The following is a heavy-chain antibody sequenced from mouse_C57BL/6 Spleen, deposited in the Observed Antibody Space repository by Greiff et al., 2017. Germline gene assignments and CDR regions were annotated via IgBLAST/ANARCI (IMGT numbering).Heavy chain of an antibody. D-gene: IGHD1-1*01. J-gene: IGHJ4*01. CDR1: GYTFTSYW. CDR3: AKRFITTVAQYYYAMDY. CDR2: IYPGSGST. Sequence: QVQLQQPGAELVKPGASVKMSCKASGYTFTSYWITWVKQRPGQGLEWIGDIYPGSGSTNYNEKFKSKATLTVDTSSSTAYMQLSSLTSEDSAVYYCAKRFITTVAQYYYAMDYWGQGTSVTVSS. V-gene: IGHV1-55*01.